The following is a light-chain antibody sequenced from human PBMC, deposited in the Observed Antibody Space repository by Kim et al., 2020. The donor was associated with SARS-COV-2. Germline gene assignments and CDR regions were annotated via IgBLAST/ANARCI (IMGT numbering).Light chain of an antibody. J-gene: IGLJ2*01. CDR3: SSYAGSNNL. CDR2: EVS. CDR1: SSDVGGYNY. V-gene: IGLV2-8*01. Sequence: PGRAVTISCTGASSDVGGYNYVSWYQHHPGKAPKLMIYEVSKRPSGVPDRFSGSKSGNTASLTVSGLQAEDEADYYCSSYAGSNNLFGGGTQLTVL.